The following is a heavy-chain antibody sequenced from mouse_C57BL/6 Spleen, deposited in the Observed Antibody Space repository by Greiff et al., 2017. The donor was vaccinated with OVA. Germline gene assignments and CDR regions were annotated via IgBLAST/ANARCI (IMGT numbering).Heavy chain of an antibody. V-gene: IGHV5-16*01. Sequence: EVKVVESAGGLVQPGSSMKLSCTASGFTFSDYYMAWVRQVPEKGLEWVANINYDGSSTYYLDSLKSRFIISRDNAKNILYLQMSSLKSEDTATYYCARDTYYAMDYWGQGTSVTVSS. CDR3: ARDTYYAMDY. CDR2: INYDGSST. J-gene: IGHJ4*01. CDR1: GFTFSDYY.